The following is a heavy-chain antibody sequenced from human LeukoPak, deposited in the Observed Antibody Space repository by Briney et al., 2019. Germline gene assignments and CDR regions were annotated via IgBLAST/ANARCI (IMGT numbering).Heavy chain of an antibody. CDR3: ARGWGPAYCGGDCHRHFDY. CDR1: GDSISSGGYS. J-gene: IGHJ4*02. CDR2: IYSSGTT. Sequence: SETLSLTCDVTGDSISSGGYSWNWIRQPPGQGLEWIGYIYSSGTTSYYPSLKSRVTISVDTSKHQFSLKLTSVTAADTAVYYCARGWGPAYCGGDCHRHFDYWGQGTLVTVSS. D-gene: IGHD2-21*02. V-gene: IGHV4-30-4*07.